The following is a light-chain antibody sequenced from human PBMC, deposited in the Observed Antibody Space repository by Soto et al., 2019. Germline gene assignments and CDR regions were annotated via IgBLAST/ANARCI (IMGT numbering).Light chain of an antibody. Sequence: EVVLTQSPGTLSLSAGERATLSCRASQSVSSSYLAWYQQKPGQAPRLLIYGASTRATGVPARFSGSGSGTDFTLTISSLEPEDFAVYYCQQRILTFGGGTKVDIK. CDR3: QQRILT. V-gene: IGKV3D-20*02. CDR2: GAS. CDR1: QSVSSSY. J-gene: IGKJ4*01.